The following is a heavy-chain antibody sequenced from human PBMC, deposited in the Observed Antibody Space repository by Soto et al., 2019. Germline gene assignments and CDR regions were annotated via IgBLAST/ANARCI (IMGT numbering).Heavy chain of an antibody. CDR1: GGSISRYY. CDR3: ARGPRIAVAD. Sequence: SETLSLTCTVSGGSISRYYWSWIRQPPGKGLEWIGYIYYSGSTNYNPSLKSRVTISVDTSKNQFSLKLSSVTAADTAVYYCARGPRIAVADWGQGTLVTVSS. J-gene: IGHJ4*02. D-gene: IGHD6-19*01. CDR2: IYYSGST. V-gene: IGHV4-59*01.